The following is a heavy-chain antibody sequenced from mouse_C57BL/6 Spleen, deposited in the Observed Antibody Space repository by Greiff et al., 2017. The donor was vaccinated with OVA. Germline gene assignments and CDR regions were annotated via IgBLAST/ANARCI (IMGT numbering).Heavy chain of an antibody. J-gene: IGHJ2*01. V-gene: IGHV14-4*01. CDR1: GFNIKDDY. CDR3: TVYYGSSSDY. CDR2: IDPENGDT. Sequence: VHVKQSGAELVRPGASVKLSCTASGFNIKDDYMHWVKQRPEQGLEWIGWIDPENGDTEYASKFQGKATITADTSSNTAYLQLSSLTSEDTAVYYCTVYYGSSSDYWGQGTTLTVSS. D-gene: IGHD1-1*01.